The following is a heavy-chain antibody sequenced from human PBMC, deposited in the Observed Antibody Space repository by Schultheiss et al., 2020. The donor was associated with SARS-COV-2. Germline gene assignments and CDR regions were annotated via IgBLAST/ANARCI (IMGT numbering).Heavy chain of an antibody. CDR2: IYSGGST. CDR1: GFTVSSNY. D-gene: IGHD2-2*01. V-gene: IGHV3-53*04. CDR3: ARARVVPAAYGYYFDY. Sequence: GGSLRLSCAASGFTVSSNYMSWVRQAPGKGLEWVSVIYSGGSTYYADSVKGRFTISRHNSTNTLYLQMNSLRAEDTAVYYCARARVVPAAYGYYFDYWGQGTLVTVSS. J-gene: IGHJ4*02.